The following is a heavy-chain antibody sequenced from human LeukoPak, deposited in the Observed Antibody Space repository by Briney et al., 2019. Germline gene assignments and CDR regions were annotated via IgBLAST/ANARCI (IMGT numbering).Heavy chain of an antibody. CDR1: GGSVSSSSYY. CDR3: ARRQSRGGATNERGEKAFDI. Sequence: SETLSLTCTVSGGSVSSSSYYWGWIRQPPGKGLEWIGSIYYSGSTYYNPSLKSRVTISVDTSKNQFSLKLSSVTAADTAVYYCARRQSRGGATNERGEKAFDIWGQGTMVTVSS. J-gene: IGHJ3*02. D-gene: IGHD1-26*01. V-gene: IGHV4-39*07. CDR2: IYYSGST.